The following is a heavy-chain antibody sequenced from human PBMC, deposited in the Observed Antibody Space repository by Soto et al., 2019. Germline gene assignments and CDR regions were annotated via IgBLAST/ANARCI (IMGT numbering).Heavy chain of an antibody. CDR1: CGSFSGYY. CDR2: INHSGST. Sequence: SETLSLTCAVYCGSFSGYYWSWIRQPPGKGLEWIGEINHSGSTNYNPSLKSRVTISVDTSKNQFSLKLSSVTAADTAVYYCARGQQPMNDILTGQPHYYFDYWGQGTLVTVSS. CDR3: ARGQQPMNDILTGQPHYYFDY. J-gene: IGHJ4*02. V-gene: IGHV4-34*01. D-gene: IGHD3-9*01.